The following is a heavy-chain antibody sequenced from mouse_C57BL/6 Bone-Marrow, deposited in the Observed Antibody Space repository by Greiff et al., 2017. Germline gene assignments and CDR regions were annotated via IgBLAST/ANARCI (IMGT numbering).Heavy chain of an antibody. J-gene: IGHJ2*01. CDR2: INPGSGGT. Sequence: QVQLQQSGAELVRPGTSVKVSCKASGYAFTNYLIEWVKQRPGQGLEWIGVINPGSGGTNYNEKFKGKATLTADKSSSTAYMQLGSLTSEDSAVXFCARHHPYFDYWGQGTTLTVSS. CDR1: GYAFTNYL. V-gene: IGHV1-54*01. CDR3: ARHHPYFDY.